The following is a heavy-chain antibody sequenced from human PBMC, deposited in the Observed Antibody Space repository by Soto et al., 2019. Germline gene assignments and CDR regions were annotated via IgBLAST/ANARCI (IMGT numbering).Heavy chain of an antibody. J-gene: IGHJ4*02. CDR3: AREGLKYSNSFDY. Sequence: EVQLVESGGGLVKPGGPLRLSCAASGFTFSAYTMNWVRQAPGKGLEWVSSISSSSGHIYYAESVKGRFTISRDNAKNSLYLQINSLRGEDTAVYYCAREGLKYSNSFDYWGQGTQVTVSS. CDR2: ISSSSGHI. CDR1: GFTFSAYT. V-gene: IGHV3-21*04. D-gene: IGHD6-6*01.